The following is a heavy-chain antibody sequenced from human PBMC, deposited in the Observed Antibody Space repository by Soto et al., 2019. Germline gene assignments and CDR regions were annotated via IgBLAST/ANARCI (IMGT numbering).Heavy chain of an antibody. CDR1: GFTFSSYG. V-gene: IGHV3-30*18. D-gene: IGHD2-2*01. CDR3: AKEFPEYQRLWARYYYYYGMDV. Sequence: QVQLVESGGGVVQPGRSLRLSCAASGFTFSSYGMHWVRQAPGKGLEWVAVISYDGSNKYYADSVKGRFTISRDNSKNTLYLQMTSLRAEDTAVYYCAKEFPEYQRLWARYYYYYGMDVW. CDR2: ISYDGSNK. J-gene: IGHJ6*01.